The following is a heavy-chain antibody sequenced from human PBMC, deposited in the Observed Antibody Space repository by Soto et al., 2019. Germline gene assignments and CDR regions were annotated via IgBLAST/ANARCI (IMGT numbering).Heavy chain of an antibody. D-gene: IGHD6-13*01. J-gene: IGHJ6*02. CDR3: ARVTYSSSWYWDYYYYGMDV. V-gene: IGHV3-7*01. CDR2: IKQDGSEK. Sequence: PGGSLRLSXAASGFTFSSYWMSWVRQAPGKGLEWVANIKQDGSEKYYVDSAKGRFTISRDNAKNSLYLQMNSLRAEDTAVYYCARVTYSSSWYWDYYYYGMDVWGQGTTVTVSS. CDR1: GFTFSSYW.